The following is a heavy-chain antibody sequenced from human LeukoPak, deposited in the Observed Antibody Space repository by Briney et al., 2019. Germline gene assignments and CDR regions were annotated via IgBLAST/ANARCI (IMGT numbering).Heavy chain of an antibody. CDR2: ISAYNGNT. J-gene: IGHJ5*02. CDR1: GYTFTSYG. D-gene: IGHD3-10*01. V-gene: IGHV1-18*01. CDR3: AREERYGSGSLLESNWFDP. Sequence: ASVKVSCKASGYTFTSYGISWVRQAPGQGLEWMGWISAYNGNTNHAQKLQGRVTMTTDTSTSTAYMELRSLRSDDTAVYYCAREERYGSGSLLESNWFDPWGQGTLVTVSS.